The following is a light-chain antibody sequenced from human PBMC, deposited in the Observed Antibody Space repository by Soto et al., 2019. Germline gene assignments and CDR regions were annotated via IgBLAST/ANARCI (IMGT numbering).Light chain of an antibody. J-gene: IGKJ5*01. Sequence: IQVTQSPSSLSASVGDRVTITCRASQDIRGALAWYQQKPGKAPKLLIYDVSTLESGVPSRFSGSGSGTEFTLAISSLQPEDFGTYYCQQFNSYPITFGHGTRLEIK. CDR2: DVS. CDR1: QDIRGA. CDR3: QQFNSYPIT. V-gene: IGKV1-13*02.